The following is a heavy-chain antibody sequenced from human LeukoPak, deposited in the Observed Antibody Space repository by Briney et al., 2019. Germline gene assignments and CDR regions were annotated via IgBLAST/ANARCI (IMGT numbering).Heavy chain of an antibody. Sequence: GGSLRLSCAASGFTLSSYWMHWVRHAPGKGLVWVSRINSDGSSTSYADSVKGRFTISRDNAKNTLYLQMNSLRAEDTAVYYCAREEDLDYGMDVWGQGTTVTVSS. CDR1: GFTLSSYW. CDR2: INSDGSST. CDR3: AREEDLDYGMDV. V-gene: IGHV3-74*01. J-gene: IGHJ6*02.